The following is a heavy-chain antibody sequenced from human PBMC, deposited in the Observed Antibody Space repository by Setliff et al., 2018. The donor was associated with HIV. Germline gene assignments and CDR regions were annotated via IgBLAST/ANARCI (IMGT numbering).Heavy chain of an antibody. V-gene: IGHV3-21*01. Sequence: GGSLRLSCAASGFTVSSNYMSWVRQAPGKGLEWVSSISSSSTYIYYADSVKGRFTISRDNAKNSLYLQMHSLRAEDTAVYYCARDYAYDWNAVMDAWGKGTTVTVSS. CDR2: ISSSSTYI. CDR3: ARDYAYDWNAVMDA. D-gene: IGHD1-20*01. J-gene: IGHJ6*03. CDR1: GFTVSSNY.